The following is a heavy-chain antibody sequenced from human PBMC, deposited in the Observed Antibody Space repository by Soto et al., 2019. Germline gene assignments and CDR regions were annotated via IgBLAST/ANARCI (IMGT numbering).Heavy chain of an antibody. J-gene: IGHJ4*02. Sequence: VQLVESGGGVVQPGRSLRLSCAASGFTFSSYGMHWVRQAPGKGLEWVAVIWYDGSNKYYADSVKGRFTISRVNSKNTLYLQMNSLRAEDTAVYYCARDPMVRGVMRYPYYFDYWGQGTLVTVSS. V-gene: IGHV3-33*01. D-gene: IGHD3-10*01. CDR2: IWYDGSNK. CDR1: GFTFSSYG. CDR3: ARDPMVRGVMRYPYYFDY.